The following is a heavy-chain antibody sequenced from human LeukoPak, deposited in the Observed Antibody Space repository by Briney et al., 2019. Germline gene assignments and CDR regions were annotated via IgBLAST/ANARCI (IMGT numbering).Heavy chain of an antibody. CDR2: ISSSGSTI. CDR3: ARDYNDILTGYYKRGVNWFDP. V-gene: IGHV3-11*01. D-gene: IGHD3-9*01. Sequence: GGSLRLSCAASGFTFSKYWMSWVRQAPGKGLEWVSYISSSGSTIYYADSVKGRFTISRDNAKNSLYLQMNSLRAEDTAVYYCARDYNDILTGYYKRGVNWFDPWGQGTLVTVSS. CDR1: GFTFSKYW. J-gene: IGHJ5*02.